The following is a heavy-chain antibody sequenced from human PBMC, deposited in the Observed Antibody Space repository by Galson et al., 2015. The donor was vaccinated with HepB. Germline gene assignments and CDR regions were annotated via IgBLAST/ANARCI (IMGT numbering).Heavy chain of an antibody. Sequence: SLRLSCAASGFTFSSYGMHWVRQAPGKGLEWVAFIRYDGSNKYYADSVKGRFTISRDNSKNTLYLQMNSLRAEDTAVYYCAKGRPKYSSGWYQAPGFDYWGQGTLVTVSS. D-gene: IGHD6-19*01. CDR2: IRYDGSNK. CDR3: AKGRPKYSSGWYQAPGFDY. J-gene: IGHJ4*02. V-gene: IGHV3-30*02. CDR1: GFTFSSYG.